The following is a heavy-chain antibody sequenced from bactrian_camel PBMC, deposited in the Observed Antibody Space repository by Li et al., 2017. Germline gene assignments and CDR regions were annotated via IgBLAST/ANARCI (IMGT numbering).Heavy chain of an antibody. J-gene: IGHJ4*01. Sequence: VQLVESGGGSVQAGGSLRLSCAASRLLYNTNCMTWFRQSAGGEREGVAAIHTGGGDPYYADSVKGRFTISRDNAKNTLYLQMDSLKPEDTAMYYCAAGSLRFCNLARHLYSYSGQGTQVTVS. D-gene: IGHD1*01. CDR1: RLLYNTNC. V-gene: IGHV3S1*01. CDR3: AAGSLRFCNLARHLYSY. CDR2: IHTGGGDP.